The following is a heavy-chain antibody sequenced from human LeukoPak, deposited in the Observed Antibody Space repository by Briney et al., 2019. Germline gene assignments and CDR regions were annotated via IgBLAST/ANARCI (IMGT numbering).Heavy chain of an antibody. D-gene: IGHD5-18*01. CDR3: AKGPYSDSSEWFQY. J-gene: IGHJ1*01. V-gene: IGHV3-23*01. CDR1: GFTFSDHY. Sequence: GGSLILSCAASGFTFSDHYMSWIRQAPGKGLEWVSSLSGTGGTTYYADSVKGRFTISRDNSRNTLYVQMNSLRAEDTAVYFCAKGPYSDSSEWFQYWGQGTLVTVSS. CDR2: LSGTGGTT.